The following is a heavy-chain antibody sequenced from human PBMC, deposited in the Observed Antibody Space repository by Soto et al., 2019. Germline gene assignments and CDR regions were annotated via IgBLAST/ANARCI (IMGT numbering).Heavy chain of an antibody. J-gene: IGHJ4*02. Sequence: QVQLQESGPGLVKPSQTLSLTCTVSGGSISSGGYYWSWIRQHPGKGLEWIGYIDYSGSTYYNPSLKRRVTISVDTSKNQFSLKLSSVTAADTAVYYCARAEAYCGGDCYHTFDYWGQGTLVTVSS. CDR3: ARAEAYCGGDCYHTFDY. V-gene: IGHV4-31*03. CDR1: GGSISSGGYY. D-gene: IGHD2-21*02. CDR2: IDYSGST.